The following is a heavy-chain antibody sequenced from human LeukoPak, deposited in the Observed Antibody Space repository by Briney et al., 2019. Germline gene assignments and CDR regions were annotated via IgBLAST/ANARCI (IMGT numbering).Heavy chain of an antibody. J-gene: IGHJ5*02. CDR2: INTNTGNP. V-gene: IGHV7-4-1*02. CDR3: ARDPYTSSSWYRGRANNWFDP. CDR1: GGTFSSYA. Sequence: ASVKVSCKASGGTFSSYAISWVRQAPGQGLEWMGWINTNTGNPTYAQGFTGRFVFSLDTSVSTAYLQISSLEADDTAVYYCARDPYTSSSWYRGRANNWFDPWGQGTLVTVSS. D-gene: IGHD6-13*01.